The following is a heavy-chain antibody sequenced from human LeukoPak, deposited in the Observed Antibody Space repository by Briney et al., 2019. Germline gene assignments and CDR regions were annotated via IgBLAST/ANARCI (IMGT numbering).Heavy chain of an antibody. CDR2: IYYSGST. CDR1: GGSFSGYY. V-gene: IGHV4-59*01. D-gene: IGHD3-9*01. J-gene: IGHJ3*02. Sequence: SETLSLTCAVYGGSFSGYYWSWIRQPPGKGLEWIGYIYYSGSTNYNPSLKSRVTISVDTSKNQFSLKLSSVTAADTAVYYCARSPFTIFSRYAFDIWGQGTMVTVSS. CDR3: ARSPFTIFSRYAFDI.